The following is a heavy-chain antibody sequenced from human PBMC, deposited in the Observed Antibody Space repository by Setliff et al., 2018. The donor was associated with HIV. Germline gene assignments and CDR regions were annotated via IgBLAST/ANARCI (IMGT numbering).Heavy chain of an antibody. CDR1: GFSFSAHA. J-gene: IGHJ4*02. CDR3: AKDYYDFVWGSSLAY. V-gene: IGHV3-23*03. Sequence: PGGSLRLSCTASGFSFSAHAMSWVRRAPGKGLEWLSVVLRGGSPTYYADSVKGRFTISRDDSKNTLYLQMNSLRAEDTAVYYCAKDYYDFVWGSSLAYWGQGTLVTVSS. D-gene: IGHD3-16*01. CDR2: VLRGGSPT.